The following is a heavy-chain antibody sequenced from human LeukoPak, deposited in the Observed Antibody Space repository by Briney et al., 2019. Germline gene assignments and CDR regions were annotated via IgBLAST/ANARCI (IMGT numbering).Heavy chain of an antibody. D-gene: IGHD2-8*01. CDR1: GYSISSGYY. CDR2: IYHSGST. V-gene: IGHV4-38-2*02. Sequence: SETLSLTCTVSGYSISSGYYWGWIRQPPGKGLEWIGSIYHSGSTYYNPSLKSRVTISVDTSKNQFSLKLSSVTAADTAVYYCARVYCPNGVCYNSRGWFDPWGQGTLVTVSS. CDR3: ARVYCPNGVCYNSRGWFDP. J-gene: IGHJ5*02.